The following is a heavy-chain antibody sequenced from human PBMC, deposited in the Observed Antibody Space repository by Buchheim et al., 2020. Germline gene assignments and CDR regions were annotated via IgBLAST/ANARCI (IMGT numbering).Heavy chain of an antibody. Sequence: QVQLVESGGGVVQPGRSLRLSCAASGFTFSSYGMHWVRQAPGKGLEWVAVIWYDGSNKYYADSVKGRFTISRDNSKNTLYLQMNSLRAEDTAVYYCARDQGVMVRGVIIPKGRIDPWGQGTL. D-gene: IGHD3-10*01. CDR2: IWYDGSNK. CDR3: ARDQGVMVRGVIIPKGRIDP. V-gene: IGHV3-33*01. CDR1: GFTFSSYG. J-gene: IGHJ5*02.